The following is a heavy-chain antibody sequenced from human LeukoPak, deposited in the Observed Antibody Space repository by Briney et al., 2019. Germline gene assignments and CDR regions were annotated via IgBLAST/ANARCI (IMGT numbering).Heavy chain of an antibody. V-gene: IGHV4-61*02. J-gene: IGHJ4*02. Sequence: SQTLSLTCTVSGGPMSSGSYYWSWIRQPAGKGLEWIGRIYTSGSTNYNPSLKSRVTISVDTSKNQFSLKLSSVTAADTAVYYCAGSGSYYFIDFWGQGTLVTVSS. CDR2: IYTSGST. CDR3: AGSGSYYFIDF. CDR1: GGPMSSGSYY. D-gene: IGHD1-26*01.